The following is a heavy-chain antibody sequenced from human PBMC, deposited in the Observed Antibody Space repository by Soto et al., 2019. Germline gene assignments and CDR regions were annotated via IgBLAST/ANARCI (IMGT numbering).Heavy chain of an antibody. V-gene: IGHV4-59*01. CDR2: IYYSGST. CDR1: GGSISGYY. D-gene: IGHD2-21*02. Sequence: PSETLALTCTVSGGSISGYYWSWIRQPPGKGLEWIGYIYYSGSTNYNPSLKSRVTISVDTSKNQLSLKLNSVTAADTAVYYCARDLWGYCGTDCYPLDVWGQWTTVTVSS. CDR3: ARDLWGYCGTDCYPLDV. J-gene: IGHJ6*02.